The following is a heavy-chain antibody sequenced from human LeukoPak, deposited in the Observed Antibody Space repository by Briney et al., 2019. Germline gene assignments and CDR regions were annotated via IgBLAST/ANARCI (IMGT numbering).Heavy chain of an antibody. D-gene: IGHD5-18*01. V-gene: IGHV4-59*01. CDR2: IYYSGST. Sequence: SEALSLTCAVSGGSISSYYWSWIRQPPGKGLEWIGYIYYSGSTNYNPSLKSRVTISVDTSKNQFSLKLSSVTAADTAVYCCARVPRGGYSYSNWFDPWGQGTLVTVSS. CDR3: ARVPRGGYSYSNWFDP. CDR1: GGSISSYY. J-gene: IGHJ5*02.